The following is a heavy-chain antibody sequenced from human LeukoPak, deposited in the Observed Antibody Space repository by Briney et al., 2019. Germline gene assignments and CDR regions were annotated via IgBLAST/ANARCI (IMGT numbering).Heavy chain of an antibody. CDR3: ARVFYDSSGYLFHY. D-gene: IGHD3-22*01. J-gene: IGHJ4*02. V-gene: IGHV4-59*01. Sequence: PSQSLSPTRTVAARSLTRYYCGSVRQPPGGGLGWIGYTYYSGNTNRTPSLKSPVTISVDPSKNQVSPKVSSVTGADTAVYYCARVFYDSSGYLFHYWGQSPLVTLPS. CDR1: ARSLTRYY. CDR2: TYYSGNT.